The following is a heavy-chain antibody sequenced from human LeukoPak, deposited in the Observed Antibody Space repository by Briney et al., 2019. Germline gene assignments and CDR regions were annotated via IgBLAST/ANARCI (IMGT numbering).Heavy chain of an antibody. CDR2: IYPGDSDT. J-gene: IGHJ4*02. D-gene: IGHD6-13*01. Sequence: GESLKISCKGSGYSFTSYWIGWVRQMPGKGLEWMGIIYPGDSDTRYSPSFQGQVTISADKSISTAYLQWSSLKASDTAMYYCARRYSGSWLAGSQAAGWGLRRKYYFDYWGQGTLVTVSS. CDR1: GYSFTSYW. CDR3: ARRYSGSWLAGSQAAGWGLRRKYYFDY. V-gene: IGHV5-51*01.